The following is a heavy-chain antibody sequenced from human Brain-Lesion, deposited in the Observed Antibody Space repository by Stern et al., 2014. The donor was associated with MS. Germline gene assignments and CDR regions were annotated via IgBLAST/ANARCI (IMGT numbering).Heavy chain of an antibody. Sequence: EVQLVESGGGLVKRGGSLRLSCAASGFSLSPYCVSWVRQAPGKGLEWVSSISSTTHHIYYVVSVQGRYHIPRHNAKNPAFQQMNGLGADDTAVDYCARGYCDAYYRGLDVWGQGTTVTVSS. D-gene: IGHD1-26*01. CDR3: ARGYCDAYYRGLDV. CDR1: GFSLSPYC. J-gene: IGHJ6*02. V-gene: IGHV3-21*01. CDR2: ISSTTHHI.